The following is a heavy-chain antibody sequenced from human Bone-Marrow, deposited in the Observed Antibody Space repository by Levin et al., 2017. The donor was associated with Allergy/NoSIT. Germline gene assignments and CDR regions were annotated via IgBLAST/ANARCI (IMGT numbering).Heavy chain of an antibody. J-gene: IGHJ4*02. Sequence: SVKVSCKASGDTIRTYLVTWVRQAPGQGLEWMGGIIPSFGTEKYARNFQGRVAITADESTNTAYMELSGLRSEDTAVYYCATVRPGCSSTSCSFDNWGQGTLVIVST. V-gene: IGHV1-69*13. D-gene: IGHD2-2*01. CDR1: GDTIRTYL. CDR3: ATVRPGCSSTSCSFDN. CDR2: IIPSFGTE.